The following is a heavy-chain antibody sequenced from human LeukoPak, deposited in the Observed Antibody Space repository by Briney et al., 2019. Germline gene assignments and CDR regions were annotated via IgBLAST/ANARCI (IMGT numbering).Heavy chain of an antibody. CDR3: ARVPNDFWSDYLYYFDY. V-gene: IGHV1-2*02. Sequence: ASVRVSCKASGYTFTVYSMHWVRQAPGQGGEWMSWGNPNSGGTNYAQKFQGRVTMIRETSVSTAYMELSRLRSDDTAVYYCARVPNDFWSDYLYYFDYWGQGTLVTVSS. CDR1: GYTFTVYS. J-gene: IGHJ4*02. D-gene: IGHD3-3*01. CDR2: GNPNSGGT.